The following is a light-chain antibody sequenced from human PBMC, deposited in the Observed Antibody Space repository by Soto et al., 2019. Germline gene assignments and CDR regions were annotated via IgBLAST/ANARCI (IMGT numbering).Light chain of an antibody. CDR2: DVS. Sequence: QSALTQPASVSGSPGQSITISCTGTSSDVGGYNYVSWYQHHPGKAPKLLIYDVSNGPSGVSNRFCGSKSGNTASLTISGLQPEDEADYYCSSYTSSSTRVFGTGTKLTVL. CDR3: SSYTSSSTRV. CDR1: SSDVGGYNY. J-gene: IGLJ1*01. V-gene: IGLV2-14*03.